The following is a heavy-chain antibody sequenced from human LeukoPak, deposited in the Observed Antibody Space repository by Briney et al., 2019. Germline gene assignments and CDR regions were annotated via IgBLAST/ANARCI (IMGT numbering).Heavy chain of an antibody. CDR3: ARGRGIVDY. J-gene: IGHJ4*02. Sequence: SETLSLTCAVYGGCFSGYYWSWIRQPPGKGLEGVGEMNHSGSTNYNPSLKSRVTISVDTSKNQYSLKLSSVTAADTAVYYCARGRGIVDYWGQGTLVTVSS. CDR2: MNHSGST. D-gene: IGHD2-15*01. V-gene: IGHV4-34*01. CDR1: GGCFSGYY.